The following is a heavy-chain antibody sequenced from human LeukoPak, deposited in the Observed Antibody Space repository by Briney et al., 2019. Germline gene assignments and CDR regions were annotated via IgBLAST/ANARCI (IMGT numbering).Heavy chain of an antibody. V-gene: IGHV1-69*13. J-gene: IGHJ4*02. CDR1: GGTLSSYA. D-gene: IGHD3-22*01. CDR3: ASPPRSYYDSRDHGGFDY. Sequence: SVKVSCKASGGTLSSYAISWVRQAPGQGLEWMGGIIPIFGTANYAQKFQGRVTITADESTSTAYMELSSLRSEDTAVYYCASPPRSYYDSRDHGGFDYWGQGTLVTVSS. CDR2: IIPIFGTA.